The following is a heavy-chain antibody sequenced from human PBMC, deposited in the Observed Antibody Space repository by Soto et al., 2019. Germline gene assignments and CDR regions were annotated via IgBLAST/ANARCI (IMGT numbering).Heavy chain of an antibody. CDR1: GFTFSSYA. CDR2: ISYDGSNK. CDR3: ASYYGFDY. V-gene: IGHV3-30-3*01. Sequence: PGGSLRLSCAASGFTFSSYAMHWVRQAPGKGLEWVAVISYDGSNKYYADSVKGRFTISRDNSKNTLYLQMNSLRAEDTAVYYCASYYGFDYWGQGTLVTV. D-gene: IGHD3-22*01. J-gene: IGHJ4*02.